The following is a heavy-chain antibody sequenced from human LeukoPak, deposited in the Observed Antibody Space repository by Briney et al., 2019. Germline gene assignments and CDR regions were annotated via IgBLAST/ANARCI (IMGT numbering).Heavy chain of an antibody. J-gene: IGHJ5*02. CDR3: ARSAYSYAT. D-gene: IGHD5-18*01. CDR2: IYYSGST. CDR1: GGSISCDIFY. V-gene: IGHV4-61*01. Sequence: SQTLPHTCTVSGGSISCDIFYWTWIPQPPGKGLEWIGYIYYSGSTNYNPSLKSRVTISVDTSKNQFALKLSSVTAADTAVYYCARSAYSYATWGQGTLVTVSS.